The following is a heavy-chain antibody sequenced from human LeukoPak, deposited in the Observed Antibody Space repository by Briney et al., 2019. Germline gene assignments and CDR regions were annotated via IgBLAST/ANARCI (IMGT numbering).Heavy chain of an antibody. D-gene: IGHD6-6*01. Sequence: PSETLSLTCTVSGYSISSGYYWSWIRQPPGKGLEWIGEINHSGSTNYNPSLKSRVTISVDTSKNQFSLKLSSVTAADTAVYYCARGGGSSSSERGYYFDYWGQGTLVTVSS. CDR3: ARGGGSSSSERGYYFDY. V-gene: IGHV4-34*01. CDR1: GYSISSGYY. J-gene: IGHJ4*02. CDR2: INHSGST.